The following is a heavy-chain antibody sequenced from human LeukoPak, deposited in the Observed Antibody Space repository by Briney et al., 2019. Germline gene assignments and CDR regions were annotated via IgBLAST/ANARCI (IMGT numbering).Heavy chain of an antibody. D-gene: IGHD5-24*01. J-gene: IGHJ5*02. CDR3: ARDRRDGYNHNWFDP. V-gene: IGHV4-39*07. CDR1: GGSISSRSYY. Sequence: SETLSLTCTVSGGSISSRSYYWGWIRQPPGKGLEWIGIIYYSGSTYSNPSLRSRVTISVDTSKNQFSLKLSSVTAADTAVYYCARDRRDGYNHNWFDPWGQGTLVTVSS. CDR2: IYYSGST.